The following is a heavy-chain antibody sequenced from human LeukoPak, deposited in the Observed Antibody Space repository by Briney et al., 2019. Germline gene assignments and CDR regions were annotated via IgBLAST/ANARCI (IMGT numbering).Heavy chain of an antibody. Sequence: ASVKVSCKASGYTFTSYGISWVRQAPGQGLEWMGWISAYNGNTNYAQKLQGRVTMTTDTSASTAYMELGSLRSDDTAVYYCARRYCSGGSCYSRSPFDYWGQGTLVTVSS. V-gene: IGHV1-18*01. CDR1: GYTFTSYG. CDR2: ISAYNGNT. J-gene: IGHJ4*02. CDR3: ARRYCSGGSCYSRSPFDY. D-gene: IGHD2-15*01.